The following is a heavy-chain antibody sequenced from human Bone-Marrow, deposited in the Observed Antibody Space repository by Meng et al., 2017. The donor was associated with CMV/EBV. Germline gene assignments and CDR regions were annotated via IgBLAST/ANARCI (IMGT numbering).Heavy chain of an antibody. J-gene: IGHJ6*02. D-gene: IGHD4-11*01. CDR2: ISSSSSTI. V-gene: IGHV3-48*04. Sequence: GGSLRLSCAASGFTFSSYSMNWVRQAPGKGLEWVSYISSSSSTIYYADSVKGRFTISRDNAKNSLYLQMNSLRAEDTALYYCAKDIGRATVTLHYYYYGMDVWGQGTTVTVSS. CDR1: GFTFSSYS. CDR3: AKDIGRATVTLHYYYYGMDV.